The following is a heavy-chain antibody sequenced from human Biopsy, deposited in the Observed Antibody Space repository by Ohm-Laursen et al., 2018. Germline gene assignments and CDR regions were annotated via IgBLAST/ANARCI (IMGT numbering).Heavy chain of an antibody. D-gene: IGHD3-3*01. CDR1: GGSIISYY. V-gene: IGHV4-59*01. Sequence: SETLSLTCSVSGGSIISYYWTWIWQPPGKGLEWIGHVYNGGITNYNPSLKSRVTISKDTSKNQFSLQVNSVTAADTAVYYCARTPRDSFWSGSYKRGLWFDPWGQGTLVTVSS. CDR3: ARTPRDSFWSGSYKRGLWFDP. J-gene: IGHJ5*02. CDR2: VYNGGIT.